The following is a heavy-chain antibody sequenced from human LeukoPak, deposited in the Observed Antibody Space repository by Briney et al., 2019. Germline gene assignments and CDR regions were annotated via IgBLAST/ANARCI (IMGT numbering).Heavy chain of an antibody. CDR2: IIPIFGTA. Sequence: SVKVSCKASGGTFSSYAISCVRQAPGQGLEWMGGIIPIFGTANYAQKFQGRVTITADESTSTAYMELSSLRSEDTAVYYCARSITIFGVVIMGMDVWGKGTTVTVSS. J-gene: IGHJ6*04. D-gene: IGHD3-3*01. CDR1: GGTFSSYA. CDR3: ARSITIFGVVIMGMDV. V-gene: IGHV1-69*13.